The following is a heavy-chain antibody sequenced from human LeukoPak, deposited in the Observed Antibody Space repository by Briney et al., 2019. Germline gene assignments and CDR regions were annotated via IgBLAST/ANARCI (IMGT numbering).Heavy chain of an antibody. CDR1: GFTFSSYW. Sequence: PGGSLRLSCAASGFTFSSYWMSRVRQAPGKGLEWVANIKQDGSEKYYVDSVKGRFTISRDNAKNSLYLQMNSLRAKDTAVYYCARVGPLLWFGESPGYYYYGMDVWGKGTTVTVSS. V-gene: IGHV3-7*03. J-gene: IGHJ6*04. CDR3: ARVGPLLWFGESPGYYYYGMDV. CDR2: IKQDGSEK. D-gene: IGHD3-10*01.